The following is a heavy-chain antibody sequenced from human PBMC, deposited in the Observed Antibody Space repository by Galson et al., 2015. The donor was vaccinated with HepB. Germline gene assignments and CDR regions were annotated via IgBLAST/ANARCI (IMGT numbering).Heavy chain of an antibody. J-gene: IGHJ5*02. V-gene: IGHV3-73*01. CDR1: GFTFSGSA. D-gene: IGHD1-26*01. CDR2: TRSKPYSYAT. Sequence: SLRLSCAASGFTFSGSALHWVRQASGKGLEWVGRTRSKPYSYATEYSASVKGRFTISRDDSKSTAYLQMNTLKTEDTAVYYCARRWWSGNYVWFDPWGQGTLVTVSS. CDR3: ARRWWSGNYVWFDP.